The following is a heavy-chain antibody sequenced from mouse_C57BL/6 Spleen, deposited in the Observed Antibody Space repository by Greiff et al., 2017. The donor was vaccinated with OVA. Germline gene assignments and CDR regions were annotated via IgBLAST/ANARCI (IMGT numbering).Heavy chain of an antibody. CDR2: IDPSDSET. Sequence: VQLQQSGAELVRPGSSVKLSCKASGYTFTSYWMHWVKQRPIQGLEWIGNIDPSDSETHYNQKFKDKATLTVDKSSSTAYMQLSSLTSEDSAVYYCARRGDYYGSSPFAYWGQGTLVTVSA. CDR1: GYTFTSYW. V-gene: IGHV1-52*01. J-gene: IGHJ3*01. D-gene: IGHD1-1*01. CDR3: ARRGDYYGSSPFAY.